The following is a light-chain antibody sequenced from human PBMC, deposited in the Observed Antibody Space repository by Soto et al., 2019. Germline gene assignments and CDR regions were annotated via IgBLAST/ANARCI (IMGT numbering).Light chain of an antibody. CDR2: AAS. Sequence: AIQMTQSPSSLSASVGDRVTITCRASQGIRNDLGWYQQKPGKAPKLLIYAASSLQSGVPSRFSGSGSGTDFTLTISSLQPXXFATYYCLQDYNYPRTFGGGTKVEIK. J-gene: IGKJ4*01. CDR1: QGIRND. V-gene: IGKV1-6*01. CDR3: LQDYNYPRT.